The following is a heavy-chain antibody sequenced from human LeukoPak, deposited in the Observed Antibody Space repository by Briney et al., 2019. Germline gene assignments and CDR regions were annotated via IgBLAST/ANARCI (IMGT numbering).Heavy chain of an antibody. CDR3: ARGAYSSGWYGFDY. J-gene: IGHJ4*02. D-gene: IGHD6-19*01. CDR1: GYTFTSYG. V-gene: IGHV1-18*01. CDR2: ISAYSGNT. Sequence: ASVKVSCKASGYTFTSYGINWGRQAPGQGREWMGWISAYSGNTNYAQKLQDRVTMTTDTSTSTAYMELRSLRSDDTAVYYCARGAYSSGWYGFDYWGQGTLVSVSS.